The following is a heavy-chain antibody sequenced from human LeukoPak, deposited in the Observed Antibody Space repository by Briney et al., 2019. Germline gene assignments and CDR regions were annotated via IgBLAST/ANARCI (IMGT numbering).Heavy chain of an antibody. Sequence: PGGSLRLSCAASGFTFSSYSMNWVRQAPGKGLVWVSYIDSGANIHYADSVKGRFTISRDNAKNSLYLQMNSLRDEDTAIYYCARCGSGWYNYFDPWGQGTLVTVSS. CDR2: IDSGANI. J-gene: IGHJ5*02. D-gene: IGHD6-19*01. CDR1: GFTFSSYS. CDR3: ARCGSGWYNYFDP. V-gene: IGHV3-48*02.